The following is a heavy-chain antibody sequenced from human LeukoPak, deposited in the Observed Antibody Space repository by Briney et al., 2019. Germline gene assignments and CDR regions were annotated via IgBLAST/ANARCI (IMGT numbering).Heavy chain of an antibody. D-gene: IGHD4-23*01. CDR1: GFTFSSYW. CDR2: ISSSGSTI. CDR3: ARDATTDYGGIQGLYYYYYYYMDV. V-gene: IGHV3-11*01. J-gene: IGHJ6*03. Sequence: GGSLRLSCAASGFTFSSYWMSWIRQAPGKGLEWVSYISSSGSTIYYADSVKGRFTISRDNAKNSLYLQMNSLRAEDTAVYYCARDATTDYGGIQGLYYYYYYYMDVWGKGTTVTISS.